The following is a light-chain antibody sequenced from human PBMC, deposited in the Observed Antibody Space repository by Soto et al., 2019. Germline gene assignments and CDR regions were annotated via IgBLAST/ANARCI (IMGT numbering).Light chain of an antibody. Sequence: DIQMTQSPSSVSASVGDRVTITCRATQVISSWLAWYQQKPGKAPKLLIYATSNLQSGVPSRFSGSGSGPDFTLTITNLQPEDFATYYCKQANSFPYTFGQGTKLEIK. CDR2: ATS. CDR1: QVISSW. J-gene: IGKJ2*01. CDR3: KQANSFPYT. V-gene: IGKV1-12*01.